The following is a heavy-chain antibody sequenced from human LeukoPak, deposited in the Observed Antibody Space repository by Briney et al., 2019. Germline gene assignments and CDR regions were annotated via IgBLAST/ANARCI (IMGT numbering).Heavy chain of an antibody. CDR1: GGSISSSDYY. D-gene: IGHD1/OR15-1a*01. V-gene: IGHV4-39*01. Sequence: SETLSLTCTVSGGSISSSDYYWGWVRQPPGKGLEWIGSIFYSGAAHCNPSLKSRVIMSVDTSNNQFSLMLSSVTAADTAVYYCARRIANRNWFDPWGQGTLVTVSS. J-gene: IGHJ5*02. CDR2: IFYSGAA. CDR3: ARRIANRNWFDP.